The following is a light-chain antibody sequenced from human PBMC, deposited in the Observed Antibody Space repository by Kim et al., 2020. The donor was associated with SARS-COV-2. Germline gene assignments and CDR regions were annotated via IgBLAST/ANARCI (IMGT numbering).Light chain of an antibody. J-gene: IGKJ4*01. CDR2: GAS. CDR3: QQYGNTLT. CDR1: QSVSSSY. Sequence: LSPGERATLSGRASQSVSSSYLAWYQQKPGQAPRLLIYGASSRATGIPDRFSGSGSGTDFTLTISRLETEEFAAYYCQQYGNTLTFGGGTKLEI. V-gene: IGKV3-20*01.